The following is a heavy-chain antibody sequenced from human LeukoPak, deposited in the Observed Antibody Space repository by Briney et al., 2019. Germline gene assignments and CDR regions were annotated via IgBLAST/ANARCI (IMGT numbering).Heavy chain of an antibody. CDR1: GFTFSDYY. D-gene: IGHD3-10*01. V-gene: IGHV3-11*05. J-gene: IGHJ4*02. CDR3: ARGRTMVRGVTPPSYFDY. CDR2: ISSSSSYT. Sequence: GESLRLSCAASGFTFSDYYMSWIRQAPGKGLEWVSSISSSSSYTNYADSVKGRFTISRDNAKNSLYLQMNSLRAEDTAAYYCARGRTMVRGVTPPSYFDYWGQGTLVTVSS.